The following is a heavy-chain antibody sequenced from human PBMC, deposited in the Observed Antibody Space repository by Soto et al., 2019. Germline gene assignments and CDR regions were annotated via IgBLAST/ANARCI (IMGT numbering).Heavy chain of an antibody. Sequence: QVQLVQSGAEVKKPGASVKVSCKASGDTFTNFDLNWVRQATGQGLEWMGWMRANSGDTGHAQKFQGRVSMTRSTSISTAYMELSCLRAEDTAVYNCARYIYGQGFKAWGQGTLVIVSS. CDR2: MRANSGDT. CDR1: GDTFTNFD. V-gene: IGHV1-8*01. CDR3: ARYIYGQGFKA. J-gene: IGHJ5*02. D-gene: IGHD5-18*01.